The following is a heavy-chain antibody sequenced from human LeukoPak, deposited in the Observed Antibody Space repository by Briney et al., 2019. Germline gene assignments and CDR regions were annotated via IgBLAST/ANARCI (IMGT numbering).Heavy chain of an antibody. V-gene: IGHV1-18*01. J-gene: IGHJ5*02. CDR1: GYTFTGHY. Sequence: GASVKVSCKASGYTFTGHYIHWVRQAPGQGLEWMGWISAYNGNTNYAQKLQGRVTMTTGTSTSTAYMELRSLRSDDTAVYYCSRGPYSGYDSRWFDPWGQGTLVTVSS. D-gene: IGHD5-12*01. CDR2: ISAYNGNT. CDR3: SRGPYSGYDSRWFDP.